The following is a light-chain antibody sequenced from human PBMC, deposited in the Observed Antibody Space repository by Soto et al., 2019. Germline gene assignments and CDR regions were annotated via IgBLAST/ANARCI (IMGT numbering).Light chain of an antibody. J-gene: IGLJ1*01. CDR2: EVS. CDR1: SGDIGSYNR. V-gene: IGLV2-14*01. Sequence: QSALTQPASVSGSPGQSITISCTGTSGDIGSYNRVSWYQQHPGKAPKLMISEVSNRPSGVSNRFSGSKSGNTASLTISGLQAEDEADYYCSSYTAGGTIFGTGTKVTVL. CDR3: SSYTAGGTI.